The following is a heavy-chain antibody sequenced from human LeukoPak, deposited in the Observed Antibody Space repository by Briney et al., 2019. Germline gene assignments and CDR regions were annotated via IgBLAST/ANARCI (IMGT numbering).Heavy chain of an antibody. J-gene: IGHJ5*02. D-gene: IGHD6-6*01. V-gene: IGHV5-51*01. CDR1: GYDFATYW. Sequence: GESLRISCQGSGYDFATYWIGWVRQMPGKGLEWMGIIYPGDSDTRYSPSFQGQVTISADKSISTAYLQWSSLKASDTAMYYCARAGYSSSSPNWFDPWGQGTLVTVSS. CDR2: IYPGDSDT. CDR3: ARAGYSSSSPNWFDP.